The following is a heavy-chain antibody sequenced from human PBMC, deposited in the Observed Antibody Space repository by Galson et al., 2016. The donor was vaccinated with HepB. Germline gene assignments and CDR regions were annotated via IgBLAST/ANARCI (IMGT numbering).Heavy chain of an antibody. J-gene: IGHJ4*02. Sequence: SLRLSCAASGFAFSSYWMYWVRQPPGKGLVWVSRINSDGSRRTYADSVKGRFTISRDHARNTLYLQMDSLRAEDTAVYYCAIGGYDGYEIDYWGQGTLVTVSS. CDR1: GFAFSSYW. D-gene: IGHD5-12*01. CDR3: AIGGYDGYEIDY. V-gene: IGHV3-74*01. CDR2: INSDGSRR.